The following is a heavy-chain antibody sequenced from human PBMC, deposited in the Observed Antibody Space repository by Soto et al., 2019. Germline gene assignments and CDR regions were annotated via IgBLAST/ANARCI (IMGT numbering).Heavy chain of an antibody. Sequence: QVQLVQSGAEVKKPGSSVKVSCKASGGTFSSYAISWVRQAPGQGLEWMGGIIPIFGTANYAQKFQGRVTIPTDESAGIAYRELSSLMSEDTVGYYCARGGTMVRGQAVAWLGPWGQGSLVTGSS. CDR2: IIPIFGTA. V-gene: IGHV1-69*05. J-gene: IGHJ5*02. CDR3: ARGGTMVRGQAVAWLGP. CDR1: GGTFSSYA. D-gene: IGHD3-10*01.